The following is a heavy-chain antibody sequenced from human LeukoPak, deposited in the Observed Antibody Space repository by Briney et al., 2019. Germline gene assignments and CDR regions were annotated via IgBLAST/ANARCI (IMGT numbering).Heavy chain of an antibody. CDR1: GGTFSSYA. D-gene: IGHD3-10*01. CDR2: IIPIFGTA. CDR3: ARLRESVYFDY. Sequence: VASVTVSCKASGGTFSSYAMSWVRQAPGQGLEWMGGIIPIFGTANYAQKLQGRVTITADEYTSTAYMELSRLRYEDTAVYYCARLRESVYFDYWGQGTLVTVSS. V-gene: IGHV1-69*13. J-gene: IGHJ4*02.